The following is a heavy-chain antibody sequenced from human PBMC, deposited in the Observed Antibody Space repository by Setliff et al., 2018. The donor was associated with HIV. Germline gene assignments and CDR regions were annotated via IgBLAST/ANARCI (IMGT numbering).Heavy chain of an antibody. CDR3: ARRYGDYKIGDWFFDL. V-gene: IGHV4-31*03. CDR1: GGSISSGGYY. CDR2: IYYTGST. J-gene: IGHJ2*01. D-gene: IGHD4-17*01. Sequence: PSETLSLTCIVSGGSISSGGYYWTWIRQYPGKGLEWIGYIYYTGSTYYNPSLKSRLTMSVDASKNQFSLKLTSVTAADTAVYYCARRYGDYKIGDWFFDLWGRGTLVTVSS.